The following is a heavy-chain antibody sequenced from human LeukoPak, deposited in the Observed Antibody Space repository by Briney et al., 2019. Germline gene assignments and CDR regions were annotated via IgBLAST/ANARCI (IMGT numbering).Heavy chain of an antibody. CDR3: ARQGWVGELLPPLDY. CDR2: IYYSGST. D-gene: IGHD3-10*01. CDR1: GGSISSSSYH. V-gene: IGHV4-39*01. Sequence: SETLSLTCTVSGGSISSSSYHGGWIRQPPGKGLEWIGSIYYSGSTYYNPSLKSRVTISVDTSKNQFSLKLSSVTASDTAVYYCARQGWVGELLPPLDYWGQGTLVTVSS. J-gene: IGHJ4*02.